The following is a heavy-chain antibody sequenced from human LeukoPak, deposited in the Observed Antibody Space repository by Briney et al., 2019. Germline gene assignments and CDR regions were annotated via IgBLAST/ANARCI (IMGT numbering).Heavy chain of an antibody. Sequence: GASVKVSCKASGYTLTDSGISWVRQAPGQGLEWMGWINTYNGDTNYAENFQGRVTMTTDTSTSTVYMELRSLRSDDTAVYYCARDRLGLNDAFDIWGQGTMVTVSS. V-gene: IGHV1-18*01. CDR1: GYTLTDSG. CDR3: ARDRLGLNDAFDI. D-gene: IGHD7-27*01. CDR2: INTYNGDT. J-gene: IGHJ3*02.